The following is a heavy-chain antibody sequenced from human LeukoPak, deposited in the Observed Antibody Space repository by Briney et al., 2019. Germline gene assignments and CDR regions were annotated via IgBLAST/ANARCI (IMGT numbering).Heavy chain of an antibody. V-gene: IGHV3-7*01. Sequence: ETLSLTCAVYGGSFSGYYWSWVRQAPGKGLEWVANIRQDGSEKYYVNSVKGRFTISRDNAKNSLYLQMNSLRAEDTAVYYCARDRMGATWYWGQGTLVTVSS. CDR3: ARDRMGATWY. J-gene: IGHJ4*02. D-gene: IGHD1-26*01. CDR2: IRQDGSEK. CDR1: GGSFSGYY.